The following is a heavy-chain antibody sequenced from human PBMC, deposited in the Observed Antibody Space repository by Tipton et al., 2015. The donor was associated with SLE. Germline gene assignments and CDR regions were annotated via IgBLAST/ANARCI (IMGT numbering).Heavy chain of an antibody. Sequence: SLRLSCAASGFTFSSYAMSWVRQAPGKGLEWVSAISGSGGSTYYADSVKGRFTISRDNSKNTLYLQMNSLRAEDTAVYYCATTGSSSSYYFDYWGQRTLVTVSS. CDR2: ISGSGGST. V-gene: IGHV3-23*01. CDR3: ATTGSSSSYYFDY. D-gene: IGHD6-6*01. CDR1: GFTFSSYA. J-gene: IGHJ4*02.